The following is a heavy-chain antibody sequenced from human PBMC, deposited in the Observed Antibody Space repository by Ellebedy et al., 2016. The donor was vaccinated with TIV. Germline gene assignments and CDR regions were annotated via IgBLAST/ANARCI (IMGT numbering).Heavy chain of an antibody. D-gene: IGHD3-22*01. V-gene: IGHV7-4-1*02. Sequence: AASVKVSCKASGYTFSNYVMNWVRQAPGQGLEWMGWINTNSGNQTYAQGFRGRFVFSLDTSVGTAHLQITSLKAEDTAVYYCARGWLQFDYWGQGTSVTVSS. CDR1: GYTFSNYV. J-gene: IGHJ4*02. CDR3: ARGWLQFDY. CDR2: INTNSGNQ.